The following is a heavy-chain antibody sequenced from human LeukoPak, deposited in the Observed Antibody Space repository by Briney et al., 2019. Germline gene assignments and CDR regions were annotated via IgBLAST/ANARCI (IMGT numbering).Heavy chain of an antibody. Sequence: SETLSLTCTVSGASISSGSYYWSWLRQPAGKGLEWIGRIYTSGSTNYNPSLKSRVTISVDTSKNQFSLKLSSVTAADTAVYYCAGGGYSYGYGAFDIWGQGTMVTVSS. D-gene: IGHD5-18*01. CDR3: AGGGYSYGYGAFDI. CDR2: IYTSGST. V-gene: IGHV4-61*02. CDR1: GASISSGSYY. J-gene: IGHJ3*02.